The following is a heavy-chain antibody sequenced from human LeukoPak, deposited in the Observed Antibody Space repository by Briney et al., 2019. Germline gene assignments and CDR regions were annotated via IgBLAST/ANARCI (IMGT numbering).Heavy chain of an antibody. CDR3: ATGASYFDY. CDR1: GFAFSGYW. Sequence: GGSLRLSCAASGFAFSGYWMSWLRQAPGKGLEWVANIKQDGSEKYYVDSVKGRFTISRDNAKNSLYLQMNSLRAEDTAVYYCATGASYFDYWGQGTLVTVSS. V-gene: IGHV3-7*01. J-gene: IGHJ4*02. D-gene: IGHD1-26*01. CDR2: IKQDGSEK.